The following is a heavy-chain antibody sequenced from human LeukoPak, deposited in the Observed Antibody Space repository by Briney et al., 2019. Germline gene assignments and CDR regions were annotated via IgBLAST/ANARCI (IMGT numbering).Heavy chain of an antibody. CDR3: ARARGYSGYDYNWFDP. D-gene: IGHD5-12*01. Sequence: SETLSLTCTVSRDSISSYYWSWIRQPPGKGLEWIGFIYYSGSTNYNPSLRSRVTISVDTSKNQFSLKLTSVTAADTAVYYCARARGYSGYDYNWFDPWGQGTLVTVSS. CDR2: IYYSGST. J-gene: IGHJ5*02. V-gene: IGHV4-59*01. CDR1: RDSISSYY.